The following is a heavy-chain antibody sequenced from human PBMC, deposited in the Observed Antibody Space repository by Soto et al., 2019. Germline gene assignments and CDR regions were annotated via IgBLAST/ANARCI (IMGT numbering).Heavy chain of an antibody. J-gene: IGHJ6*02. V-gene: IGHV3-30*18. Sequence: HPGGSLRLSCAASGFTFSSYGMHWVRQAPGKGLEWVAVISYDGSNKYYADSVKGRFTISRDNSKNTLYLQMNSLRAEDTAVYYCAKDPGLRQLVLGDYYYGMDVWGQGTTVTVSS. D-gene: IGHD6-13*01. CDR2: ISYDGSNK. CDR1: GFTFSSYG. CDR3: AKDPGLRQLVLGDYYYGMDV.